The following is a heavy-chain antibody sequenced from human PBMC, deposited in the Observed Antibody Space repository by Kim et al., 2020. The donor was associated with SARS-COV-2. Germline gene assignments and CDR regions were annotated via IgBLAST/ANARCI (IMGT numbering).Heavy chain of an antibody. CDR3: ASHYYDSSGYCC. V-gene: IGHV4-39*01. J-gene: IGHJ4*02. CDR2: IYYSGST. CDR1: GGSISSSSYY. D-gene: IGHD3-22*01. Sequence: SETLSLTCTVSGGSISSSSYYWGWIRQPPGKGLEWIGSIYYSGSTYYNPSLKSRVTISVDTSKNQFSLKLSSVTAADTAVYYCASHYYDSSGYCCWGQGTLVTVSS.